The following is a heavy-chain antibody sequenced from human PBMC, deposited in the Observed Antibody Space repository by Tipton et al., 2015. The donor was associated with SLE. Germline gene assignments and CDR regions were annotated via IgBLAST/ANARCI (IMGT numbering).Heavy chain of an antibody. V-gene: IGHV3-72*01. Sequence: GSLRLSCAASGFTFSDHYMDWVRQAPGKGLEWVGRTRNKANSYTTEYAASVKGRFTISRDDSKNSLYLQMNSLKTEDTAVYYCARIVAGAFDIWGQGTMVTVSS. J-gene: IGHJ3*02. CDR1: GFTFSDHY. CDR3: ARIVAGAFDI. CDR2: TRNKANSYTT. D-gene: IGHD2-21*01.